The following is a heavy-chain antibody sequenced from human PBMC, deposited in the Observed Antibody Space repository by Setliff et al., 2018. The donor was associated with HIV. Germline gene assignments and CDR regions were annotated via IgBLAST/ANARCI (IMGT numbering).Heavy chain of an antibody. CDR3: ARDDDVGRFDY. CDR1: GYTFTAYG. V-gene: IGHV1-18*01. D-gene: IGHD2-15*01. Sequence: ASVKVSCKPSGYTFTAYGLSWVRQAPGQGLEWMGWISTYSDETSYAQTLQGRVTMTTDTSTSTAYMELRRLTFDDTAVYYCARDDDVGRFDYWGQGTLVTVSS. J-gene: IGHJ4*02. CDR2: ISTYSDET.